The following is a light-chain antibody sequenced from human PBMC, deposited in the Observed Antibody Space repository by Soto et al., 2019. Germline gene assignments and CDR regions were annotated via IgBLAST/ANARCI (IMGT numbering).Light chain of an antibody. CDR3: AAWDDGLSGPV. CDR1: SSNIGTNY. V-gene: IGLV1-47*01. Sequence: QSVLTQSPSASGTPGQRVTVSCSGSSSNIGTNYVYWYQQLPGTAPKVLIYSTDKRPSGVPDRFSGSKSGTSASLAISGLRSEDEADYYCAAWDDGLSGPVFGGGTKLTVL. CDR2: STD. J-gene: IGLJ2*01.